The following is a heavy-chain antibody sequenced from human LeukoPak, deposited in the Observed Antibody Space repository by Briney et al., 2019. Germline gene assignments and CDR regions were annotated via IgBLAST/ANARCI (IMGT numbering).Heavy chain of an antibody. D-gene: IGHD6-13*01. V-gene: IGHV3-7*01. Sequence: GGSLRLSCAVSGFTFTDYWMNWVRQAPGKGLGWVASIRQDGGEKSYVDSVKGRFTISRDNTKSSLYLRINSLRAEDTAVYYCARDGTAAGLYFDLWGQGTLVTVSS. J-gene: IGHJ4*01. CDR3: ARDGTAAGLYFDL. CDR2: IRQDGGEK. CDR1: GFTFTDYW.